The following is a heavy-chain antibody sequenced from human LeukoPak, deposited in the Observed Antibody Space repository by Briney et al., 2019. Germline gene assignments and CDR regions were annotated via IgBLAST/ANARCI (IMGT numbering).Heavy chain of an antibody. CDR1: GFTFRNFW. V-gene: IGHV3-7*01. CDR3: ATSQTTSGQYGNTFDI. Sequence: GGSLSLSCALSGFTFRNFWMSWVRQAPGGGPEWVANIKQDGREKYYVDSVKGRFTISRDNAKNSLDLQMNRLRAEDMALYYCATSQTTSGQYGNTFDIWGQGTMVTVSS. D-gene: IGHD6-19*01. CDR2: IKQDGREK. J-gene: IGHJ3*02.